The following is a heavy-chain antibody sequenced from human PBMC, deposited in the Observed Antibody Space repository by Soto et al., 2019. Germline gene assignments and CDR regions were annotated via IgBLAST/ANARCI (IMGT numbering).Heavy chain of an antibody. CDR3: ARALGAPDYYGSGSYPYSYYYDMDV. CDR1: GFTFSSYS. CDR2: ISSSSSYI. V-gene: IGHV3-21*01. D-gene: IGHD3-10*01. J-gene: IGHJ6*03. Sequence: GGSLRLSCAASGFTFSSYSMNWVRQAPGKGLEWVSSISSSSSYIYYADSVKGRFTISRDNAKNSLYLQMNSLRAEDTAVYYCARALGAPDYYGSGSYPYSYYYDMDVWGKGTTVTGSS.